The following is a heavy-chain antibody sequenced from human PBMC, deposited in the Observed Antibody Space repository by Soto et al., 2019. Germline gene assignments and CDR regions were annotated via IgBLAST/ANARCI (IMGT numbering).Heavy chain of an antibody. V-gene: IGHV4-59*12. Sequence: SETLSLTCTVSGGSISSYYWSWIRQPPGKGLEWIGYIYYSGSTNYNPSLKSRVTISVDTSKNQFSLKLSSVTAADTAVYYCAREIKQTGTRSNWFDPCGQGTLVTVSS. D-gene: IGHD1-7*01. CDR1: GGSISSYY. CDR3: AREIKQTGTRSNWFDP. CDR2: IYYSGST. J-gene: IGHJ5*02.